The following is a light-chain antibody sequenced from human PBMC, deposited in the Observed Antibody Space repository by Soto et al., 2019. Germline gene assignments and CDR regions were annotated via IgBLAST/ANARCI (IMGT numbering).Light chain of an antibody. Sequence: DIQMTQSPSSLSASLGDRVTITCRASQGIGVYLAWFQQKPGKVPKLLIYAASALQSGVPSRFSGSGSGTDFTLTISSLQPEDFAPYCCQKYNSAPLTFGGGTKVELK. V-gene: IGKV1-27*01. CDR2: AAS. CDR3: QKYNSAPLT. J-gene: IGKJ4*01. CDR1: QGIGVY.